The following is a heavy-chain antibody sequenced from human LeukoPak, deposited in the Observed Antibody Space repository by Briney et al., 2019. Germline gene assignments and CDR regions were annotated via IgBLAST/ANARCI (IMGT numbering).Heavy chain of an antibody. V-gene: IGHV3-23*01. D-gene: IGHD1-26*01. Sequence: PGGSLTLSCTASGFTFSSYAMSWVRQAPGKGLEWVSTVTVSGGGTYYGDSVKGRFTISRDNSRNTLYLQMDSLKVEDTAIYYCATPTGSYPGGFDNWGQGTQVTVS. J-gene: IGHJ4*02. CDR1: GFTFSSYA. CDR2: VTVSGGGT. CDR3: ATPTGSYPGGFDN.